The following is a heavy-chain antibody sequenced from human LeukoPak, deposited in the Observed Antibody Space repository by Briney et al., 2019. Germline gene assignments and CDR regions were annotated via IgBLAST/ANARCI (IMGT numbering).Heavy chain of an antibody. CDR1: GFTFSTYW. D-gene: IGHD6-19*01. J-gene: IGHJ4*02. CDR3: ARVCDSGYSSGWFDY. CDR2: IKQDGSKK. Sequence: GGSLRLSCAASGFTFSTYWMSWVRQAPGKGLEWVANIKQDGSKKYYVDSVRGRFTISRDNAKNSLYLQMNSLRAEDTAVYYCARVCDSGYSSGWFDYWGQGTLVTVSS. V-gene: IGHV3-7*03.